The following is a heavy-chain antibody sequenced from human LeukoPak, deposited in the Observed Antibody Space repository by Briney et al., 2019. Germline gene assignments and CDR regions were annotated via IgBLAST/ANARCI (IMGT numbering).Heavy chain of an antibody. D-gene: IGHD2-21*01. V-gene: IGHV1-18*01. Sequence: GASVKVSCKASGYTFSHYVIAWVRQAPGQGLEWMGLISVYNGNTFYAQNLQGRVTMTTDTSTSTAYMELRSLRSDDTAVYYCARSGPKDWALDYWGRGTLVTVSS. CDR3: ARSGPKDWALDY. CDR1: GYTFSHYV. CDR2: ISVYNGNT. J-gene: IGHJ4*02.